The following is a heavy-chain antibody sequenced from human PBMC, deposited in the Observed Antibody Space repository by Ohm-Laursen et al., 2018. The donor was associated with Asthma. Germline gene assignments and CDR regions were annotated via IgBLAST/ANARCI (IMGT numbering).Heavy chain of an antibody. Sequence: SLRLSCAASGFTFSSYGMHWVRQAPGKGLESVAFMSNDGSGNYNADSVKGRFSISRDTSKNSLYLQMNSLRAEDTAVYYCAKSRTVALLRDAFDIWGQGTMVTVSS. CDR3: AKSRTVALLRDAFDI. J-gene: IGHJ3*02. D-gene: IGHD6-19*01. CDR2: MSNDGSGN. CDR1: GFTFSSYG. V-gene: IGHV3-30*18.